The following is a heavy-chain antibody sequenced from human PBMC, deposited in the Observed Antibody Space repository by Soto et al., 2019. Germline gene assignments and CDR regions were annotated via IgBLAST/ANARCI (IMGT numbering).Heavy chain of an antibody. D-gene: IGHD3-22*01. CDR1: GYTFTSYD. CDR2: MNPNSGNT. CDR3: ARVLYDSSGYYFDY. V-gene: IGHV1-8*01. Sequence: QVQLVQSGAEVKKPGASVKVSCKASGYTFTSYDINWVRQATGQGLEWMGWMNPNSGNTGYAQKFQGRVTMTRNTSISTAYMGLSSLRSEDTAVYYCARVLYDSSGYYFDYWGQGTLVTVSS. J-gene: IGHJ4*02.